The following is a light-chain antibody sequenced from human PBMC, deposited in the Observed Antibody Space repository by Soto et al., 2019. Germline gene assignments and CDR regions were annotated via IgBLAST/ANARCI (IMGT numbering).Light chain of an antibody. CDR3: QQYGNLLWT. J-gene: IGKJ1*01. CDR2: DAS. CDR1: QDINNY. Sequence: DIQMTQSPSSLSASVGDRVTITCQASQDINNYLNWYRHKPGKAHELLIYDASNLETGVPSRFSGGGSGTDFTFSISSLRREDLAAYYCQQYGNLLWTFGQGAKVEI. V-gene: IGKV1-33*01.